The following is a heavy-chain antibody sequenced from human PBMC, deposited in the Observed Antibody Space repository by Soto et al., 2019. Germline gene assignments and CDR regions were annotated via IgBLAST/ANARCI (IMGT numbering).Heavy chain of an antibody. CDR2: IYHSGST. J-gene: IGHJ4*02. Sequence: PSETLSLTCAVSGGSISSGGYSWSWIRQPPGKGLEWIGYIYHSGSTYYNPSLKSRVTISVDRSKNQFSLKLSSVTAADTAVYYCARGKAELDVLRYFDWSCCRYFDYWGQGTRVTVSS. CDR1: GGSISSGGYS. CDR3: ARGKAELDVLRYFDWSCCRYFDY. V-gene: IGHV4-30-2*01. D-gene: IGHD3-9*01.